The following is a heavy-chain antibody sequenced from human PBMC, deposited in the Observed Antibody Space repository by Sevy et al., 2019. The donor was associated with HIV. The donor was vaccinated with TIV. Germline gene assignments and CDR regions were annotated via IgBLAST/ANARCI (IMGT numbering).Heavy chain of an antibody. J-gene: IGHJ4*02. V-gene: IGHV3-21*01. CDR2: ISTSSNNI. CDR1: EFAFNIHN. CDR3: GRTFTFSWYDY. D-gene: IGHD6-13*01. Sequence: GGSLRLSCVASEFAFNIHNMSWVRQAPGKGLEWVSSISTSSNNIYDADSVEGRFTISRVNAKNSLYLQMNSLRAEDTAVYYCGRTFTFSWYDYWGQGTLVTVSS.